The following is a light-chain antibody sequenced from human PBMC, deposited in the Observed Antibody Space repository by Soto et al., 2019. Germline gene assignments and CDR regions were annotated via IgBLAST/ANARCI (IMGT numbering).Light chain of an antibody. J-gene: IGKJ5*01. CDR2: AAF. CDR1: QSINSY. Sequence: DIQMTQSPSSLSASVGDRVTITCRASQSINSYLNWYQQKPGKAPKLLIYAAFSLQSGVPSRFGGSGSGTDFTLNISSLQPEDFATYYCQQSYSTPITFGQGTRLEIK. V-gene: IGKV1-39*01. CDR3: QQSYSTPIT.